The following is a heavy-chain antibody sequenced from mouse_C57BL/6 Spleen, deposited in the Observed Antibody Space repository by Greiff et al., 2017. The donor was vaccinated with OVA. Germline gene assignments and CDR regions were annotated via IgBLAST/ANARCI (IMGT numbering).Heavy chain of an antibody. CDR1: GFTFTDYY. J-gene: IGHJ3*01. CDR2: IRNKANGYTT. V-gene: IGHV7-3*01. D-gene: IGHD1-1*01. CDR3: ARPHYYGGAWFAY. Sequence: EVQVVESGGGLVQPGGSLSLSCAASGFTFTDYYMSWVRQPPGKALEWLGFIRNKANGYTTEYSASVKGRFTSSRDNSQSILYLQRNALRAEDSATVYCARPHYYGGAWFAYWGQGTLVTVSA.